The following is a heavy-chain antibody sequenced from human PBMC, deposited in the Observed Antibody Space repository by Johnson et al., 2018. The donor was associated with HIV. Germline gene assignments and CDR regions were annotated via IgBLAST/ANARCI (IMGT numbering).Heavy chain of an antibody. V-gene: IGHV3-9*01. Sequence: VQLVESGGGLVQPGRSLRLSCAASGFTFDDYAMHWVRQAPGNGLEWVSGISWNSGSIGYADSVKGRFTISRDNAKNSLYLQMDSLRIEDTAVYYCAVLTTGGLRVGNFDIWGQGTMVTVSS. CDR3: AVLTTGGLRVGNFDI. CDR1: GFTFDDYA. D-gene: IGHD4/OR15-4a*01. CDR2: ISWNSGSI. J-gene: IGHJ3*02.